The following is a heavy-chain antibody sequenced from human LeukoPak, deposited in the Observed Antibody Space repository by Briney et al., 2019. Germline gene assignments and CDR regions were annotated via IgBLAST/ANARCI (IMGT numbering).Heavy chain of an antibody. Sequence: GGSLRLSCAASGFTFSSYAMSWVRQAPGKGLEWVSAISGSGGVTYYADSVKGRFTISRDNSKNTLFLQMNSLRDEDTAMYYCARVQGGGYRTADSWGQGTLVTVSS. D-gene: IGHD6-19*01. CDR2: ISGSGGVT. V-gene: IGHV3-23*01. CDR1: GFTFSSYA. CDR3: ARVQGGGYRTADS. J-gene: IGHJ4*02.